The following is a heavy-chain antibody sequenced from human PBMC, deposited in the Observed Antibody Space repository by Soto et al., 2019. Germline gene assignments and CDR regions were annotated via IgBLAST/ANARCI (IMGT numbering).Heavy chain of an antibody. CDR3: ARGSHYISTGYYFDK. CDR2: IVPVFGTP. J-gene: IGHJ4*02. Sequence: SVKVSCKASGGVFSNYALTWVRQAPGQGLEWVGGIVPVFGTPNYAPKFQGRVTVTADESTRTGYMELSSLTSEDTAMYYCARGSHYISTGYYFDKWVQGTLVAV. D-gene: IGHD3-22*01. V-gene: IGHV1-69*13. CDR1: GGVFSNYA.